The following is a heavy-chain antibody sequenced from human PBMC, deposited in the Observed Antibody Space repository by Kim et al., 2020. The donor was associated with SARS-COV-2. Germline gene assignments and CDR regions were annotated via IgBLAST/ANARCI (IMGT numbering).Heavy chain of an antibody. CDR1: VYSFSTYW. CDR2: IYPGDSDT. J-gene: IGHJ4*02. CDR3: ARKNYSDSSGYYYEGPFDY. Sequence: GESLKISCKGSVYSFSTYWIGWVRQVPGKGLEWMGIIYPGDSDTRYSPSFQGQVTISADKSISTAYLQWSSLKASDTAVYYCARKNYSDSSGYYYEGPFDYWGQGTLVTVSS. D-gene: IGHD3-22*01. V-gene: IGHV5-51*01.